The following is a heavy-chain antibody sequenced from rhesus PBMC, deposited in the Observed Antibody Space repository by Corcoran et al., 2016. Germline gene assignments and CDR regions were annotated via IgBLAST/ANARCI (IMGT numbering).Heavy chain of an antibody. D-gene: IGHD6-31*01. CDR1: GGSIRSNY. J-gene: IGHJ4*01. CDR3: ARVDSSGWAFDY. V-gene: IGHV4S11*01. CDR2: IYGSGSST. Sequence: QVQLQESGPGLVKPLETLSLTCAVSGGSIRSNYWSWIRQPPGKGLEWIGYIYGSGSSTTNNPSLKSRVTLSVGASKNQFSLKLSSVTAADTAVYYCARVDSSGWAFDYWGQGVLVTVSS.